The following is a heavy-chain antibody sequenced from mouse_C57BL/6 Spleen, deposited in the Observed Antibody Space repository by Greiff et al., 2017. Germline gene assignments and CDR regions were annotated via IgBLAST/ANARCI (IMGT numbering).Heavy chain of an antibody. V-gene: IGHV1-82*01. D-gene: IGHD2-13*01. CDR1: GYAFSSSW. J-gene: IGHJ3*01. CDR3: ASRDYWLAY. CDR2: IYPGDGDT. Sequence: QVQLQQSGPELVKPGASVKISCKASGYAFSSSWMNWVKQRPGKGLEWIGRIYPGDGDTNYNGKFKGKATLTADKSSSTAYMQLSSLTSEDSAVYFCASRDYWLAYWGQGTLVTVSA.